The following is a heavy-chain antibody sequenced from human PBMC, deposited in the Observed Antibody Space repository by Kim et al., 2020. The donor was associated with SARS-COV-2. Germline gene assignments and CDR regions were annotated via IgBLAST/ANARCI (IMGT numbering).Heavy chain of an antibody. CDR1: GGSISSGSYY. CDR3: ARSDYGGNSAEAFDY. CDR2: IYTSGST. V-gene: IGHV4-61*02. D-gene: IGHD4-17*01. J-gene: IGHJ4*02. Sequence: SETLSLTYTVSGGSISSGSYYWSWIRQPAGKGLEWNGRIYTSGSTNYNPSLKSRVTISVDTSKNQFSLKLSSVTAADTAVYYCARSDYGGNSAEAFDYWGQGTLVTVSS.